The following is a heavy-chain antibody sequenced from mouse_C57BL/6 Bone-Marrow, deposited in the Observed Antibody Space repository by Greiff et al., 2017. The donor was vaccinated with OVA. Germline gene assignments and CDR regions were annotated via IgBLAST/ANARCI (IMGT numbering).Heavy chain of an antibody. J-gene: IGHJ3*01. D-gene: IGHD2-5*01. CDR3: LHYSNYSWFAY. CDR2: IHPNSGST. Sequence: QVQLQQPGAELVKPGASVKLSCKASGYTFTSYWMHWVKQRPGQGLEWIGMIHPNSGSTNYNEKFKSKATLTVDKSSSTAYMQLSSLTSEDSAVYYCLHYSNYSWFAYWGQGTLVTVSA. CDR1: GYTFTSYW. V-gene: IGHV1-64*01.